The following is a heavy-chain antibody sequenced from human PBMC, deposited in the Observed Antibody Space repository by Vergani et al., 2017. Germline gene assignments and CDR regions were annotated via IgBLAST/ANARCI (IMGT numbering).Heavy chain of an antibody. CDR1: GFTFSDYY. CDR2: ISSSGSTI. CDR3: AKASYYYDSSGYYPI. Sequence: QVQLVESGGGLVKPGGSLRLSCAASGFTFSDYYMSWIRQAPGKGLEWVSYISSSGSTIYYADSVKGRFTISRDNSKNTLYLQMNSLRAEDTAVYYCAKASYYYDSSGYYPIWGQGTLVTVSS. J-gene: IGHJ4*02. V-gene: IGHV3-11*01. D-gene: IGHD3-22*01.